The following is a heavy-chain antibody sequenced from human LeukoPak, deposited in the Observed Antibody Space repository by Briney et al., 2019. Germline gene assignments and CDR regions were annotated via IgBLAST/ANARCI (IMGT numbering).Heavy chain of an antibody. V-gene: IGHV3-48*01. D-gene: IGHD6-13*01. CDR2: ISSSSSTI. CDR1: GFTFSSYS. J-gene: IGHJ6*03. CDR3: AREVGYSSSWYMDV. Sequence: PGGSLRLSCAASGFTFSSYSMNWVRQAPGKGLEWVSYISSSSSTIYYADSVKGRFTISRDNAKNSLYLQMNSLRAEDTAVYYCAREVGYSSSWYMDVWGKGTTVTVSS.